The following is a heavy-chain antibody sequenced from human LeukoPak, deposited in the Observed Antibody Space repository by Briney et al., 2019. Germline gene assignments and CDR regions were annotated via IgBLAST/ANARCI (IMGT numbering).Heavy chain of an antibody. J-gene: IGHJ4*02. Sequence: PGGSLRLSCAASGFTFTSYAMSWVRQAPGKGLEWVSVISGSGGSTYYADSVKGRFTISRDNSKNTLYLQMNSLRAEDTAVYYCAEEGIAVAGQGGWYWGQGTLVTVSS. CDR3: AEEGIAVAGQGGWY. CDR1: GFTFTSYA. D-gene: IGHD6-19*01. CDR2: ISGSGGST. V-gene: IGHV3-23*01.